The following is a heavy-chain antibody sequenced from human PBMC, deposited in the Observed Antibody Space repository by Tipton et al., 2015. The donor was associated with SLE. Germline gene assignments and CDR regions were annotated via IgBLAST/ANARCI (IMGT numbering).Heavy chain of an antibody. V-gene: IGHV4-30-4*01. Sequence: TLSLTCTVSGGSISSGDYYWSWIRQPPGKGLEWIGYIYYSGSTYYNPSLKSRVTISVDTSKNQFSLKLSSVTAADTAVYYCARGLAAAGRYFDLWGRGTLVTVSS. CDR1: GGSISSGDYY. D-gene: IGHD6-13*01. CDR2: IYYSGST. J-gene: IGHJ2*01. CDR3: ARGLAAAGRYFDL.